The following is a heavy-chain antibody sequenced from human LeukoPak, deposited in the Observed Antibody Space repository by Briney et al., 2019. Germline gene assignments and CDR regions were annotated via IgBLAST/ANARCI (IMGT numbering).Heavy chain of an antibody. CDR1: GGTFSSYA. J-gene: IGHJ4*02. CDR3: ARDHTGIAAAGADY. CDR2: IIPIFGTA. Sequence: ASVKVSCKASGGTFSSYAISWVRQAPGQGLEWMGRIIPIFGTANYAQKFQGRVTITADESTSTAYMELSSLRSEDTAVYYCARDHTGIAAAGADYWGQGTLVTVSS. D-gene: IGHD6-13*01. V-gene: IGHV1-69*13.